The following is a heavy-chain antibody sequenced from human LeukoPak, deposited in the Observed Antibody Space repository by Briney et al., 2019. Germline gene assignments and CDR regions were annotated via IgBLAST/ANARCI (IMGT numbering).Heavy chain of an antibody. CDR1: GFTFSSYA. CDR3: AKTHSYGYAFDY. Sequence: GGSLRLSCAASGFTFSSYAMSWVRQAPGKGLEWVSAISGSGGSTYYADSVKGRFTISRDNSKNTLYLQMNSLRAEETAVYYCAKTHSYGYAFDYWGQGTLVTVSS. V-gene: IGHV3-23*01. D-gene: IGHD5-18*01. J-gene: IGHJ4*02. CDR2: ISGSGGST.